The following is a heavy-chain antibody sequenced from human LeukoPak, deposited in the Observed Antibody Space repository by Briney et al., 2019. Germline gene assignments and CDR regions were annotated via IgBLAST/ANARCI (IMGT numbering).Heavy chain of an antibody. V-gene: IGHV4-61*01. J-gene: IGHJ4*02. CDR1: GGSISSGSYY. Sequence: SETLSLTCTVSGGSISSGSYYWSWIRQPPGTGLEWIGYIYYSGSTNYNPSLKSRVTISVDTSKNQFSLKLSSVTAADTAVYYCARGSRKDHIDYWGQGTLVTVSS. CDR2: IYYSGST. CDR3: ARGSRKDHIDY.